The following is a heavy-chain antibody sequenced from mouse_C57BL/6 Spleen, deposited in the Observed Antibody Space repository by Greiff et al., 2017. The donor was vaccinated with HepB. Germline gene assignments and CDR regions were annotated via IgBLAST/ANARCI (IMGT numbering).Heavy chain of an antibody. Sequence: VKVVESGPGLVQPSQSLSITCTVSGFSLTSYGVHWVRQSPGKGLEWLGVIWSGGSTDYNAAFISRLSISKDNSKSQVFFKMNSLQADDTAIYYCARKGDGDGYAMDYWGQGTSVTVSS. CDR3: ARKGDGDGYAMDY. CDR2: IWSGGST. V-gene: IGHV2-2*01. CDR1: GFSLTSYG. J-gene: IGHJ4*01. D-gene: IGHD1-2*01.